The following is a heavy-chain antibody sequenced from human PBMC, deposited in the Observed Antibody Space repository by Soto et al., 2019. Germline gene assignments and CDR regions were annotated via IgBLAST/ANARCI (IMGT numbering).Heavy chain of an antibody. CDR2: FDPEDGET. Sequence: ASVKVSCKASVYTLTELSMHWVRQAPGKGLEWMGGFDPEDGETIYAQKFQGRVTMTEDTSTDTAYMELSSLRSEDTAVYYCATERDILTGSGKETNYFDYWGQGTLVTVSS. CDR3: ATERDILTGSGKETNYFDY. D-gene: IGHD3-9*01. CDR1: VYTLTELS. V-gene: IGHV1-24*01. J-gene: IGHJ4*02.